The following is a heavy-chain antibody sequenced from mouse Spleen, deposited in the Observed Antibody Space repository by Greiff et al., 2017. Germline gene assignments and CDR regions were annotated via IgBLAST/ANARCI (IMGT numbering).Heavy chain of an antibody. CDR2: IYPRSGNT. D-gene: IGHD1-2*01. CDR3: GLFYGSVYFDY. Sequence: QVQLQQSGAELARPGASVKLSCKASGYTFTSYGISWVKQRTGQGLEWIGEIYPRSGNTYYNEKFKGKATLTADKSSSTAYMELRSLTSEDSAVYFCGLFYGSVYFDYWGQGTTLTVSS. J-gene: IGHJ2*01. CDR1: GYTFTSYG. V-gene: IGHV1-81*01.